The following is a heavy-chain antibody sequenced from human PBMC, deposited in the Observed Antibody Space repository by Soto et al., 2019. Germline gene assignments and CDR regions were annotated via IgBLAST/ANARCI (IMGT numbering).Heavy chain of an antibody. Sequence: WGSLRLSCVASGFFDGTNYMTWVRRAPGKGLEWVSFIYTGGSANYADSVKGRFTISRDNSKNTLYLQMSSLRAEDTAIYYCASGNRNWGQGTLVTVPQ. CDR3: ASGNRN. CDR1: GFFDGTNY. D-gene: IGHD1-26*01. CDR2: IYTGGSA. J-gene: IGHJ4*02. V-gene: IGHV3-53*01.